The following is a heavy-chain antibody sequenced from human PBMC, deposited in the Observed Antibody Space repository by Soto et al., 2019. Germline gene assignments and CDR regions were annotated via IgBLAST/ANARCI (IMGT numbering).Heavy chain of an antibody. CDR1: GYSFTSDD. CDR3: AGVRRRWFFDL. J-gene: IGHJ2*01. CDR2: MNPNSGNT. V-gene: IGHV1-8*01. Sequence: QVQLVQSGAEVKKPGASVKVSCKTSGYSFTSDDINWVRQATGQGLEWMGWMNPNSGNTGYAQKFQGRVTMPRNTAIRTAYMELSSLTSEDTAVYYCAGVRRRWFFDLWGRGTLVTVSS.